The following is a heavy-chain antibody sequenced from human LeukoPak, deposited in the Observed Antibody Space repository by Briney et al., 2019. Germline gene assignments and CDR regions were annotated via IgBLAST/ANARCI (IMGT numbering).Heavy chain of an antibody. CDR1: GGSISGYY. Sequence: PSETLSLTCAVYGGSISGYYRSWIRQPPGKGLAWTGEINHSGGTNYNPSLKSRVTISVDTSKNQFSLKLSSVTAADTAVYYCARVPAAILNYYYYYMDVWGKGTTVTVSS. V-gene: IGHV4-34*01. D-gene: IGHD2-2*02. J-gene: IGHJ6*03. CDR2: INHSGGT. CDR3: ARVPAAILNYYYYYMDV.